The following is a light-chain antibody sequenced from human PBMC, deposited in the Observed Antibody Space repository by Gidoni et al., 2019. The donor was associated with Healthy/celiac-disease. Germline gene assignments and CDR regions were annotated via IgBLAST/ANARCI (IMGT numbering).Light chain of an antibody. Sequence: EIVLTQSPGTLSLSPGERATLSCRASQSVSSSYLDWYQQKPGQAPRLLIYGASSRATGIPDRFSGSGSGTDFTLTISRLEPEDFAVYYCQQYGSSPTTFGQGTKVEIK. CDR3: QQYGSSPTT. CDR2: GAS. J-gene: IGKJ1*01. V-gene: IGKV3-20*01. CDR1: QSVSSSY.